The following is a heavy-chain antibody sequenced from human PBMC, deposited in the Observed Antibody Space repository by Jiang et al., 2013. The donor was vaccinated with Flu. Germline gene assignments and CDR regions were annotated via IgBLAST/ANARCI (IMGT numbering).Heavy chain of an antibody. CDR3: AREKEVVPAAIGWFDP. CDR2: INPSGGST. J-gene: IGHJ5*02. CDR1: GYTFTSYY. V-gene: IGHV1-46*03. D-gene: IGHD2-2*02. Sequence: EVKKPGASVKVSRKASGYTFTSYYMHWVRQAPGQGLEWMGIINPSGGSTSYAQKFQGRVTMTRDTSTSTVYMELSSLRSEDTAVYYCAREKEVVPAAIGWFDPWGQGTLVTVSS.